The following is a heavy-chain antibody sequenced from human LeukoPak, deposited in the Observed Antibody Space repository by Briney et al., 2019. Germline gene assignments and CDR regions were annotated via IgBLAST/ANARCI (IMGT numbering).Heavy chain of an antibody. CDR2: ISGSGGAT. CDR3: AKDRGDSNGWPYFDH. D-gene: IGHD6-19*01. CDR1: GFTFSSYA. V-gene: IGHV3-23*01. J-gene: IGHJ4*02. Sequence: GGSLRLSCAASGFTFSSYAMSWVRQAPGKGLEWVSAISGSGGATYYADSVKGRFTISRDTSKNTLDLQMNSLRAEDTAVYYCAKDRGDSNGWPYFDHWGQGTPVTVSS.